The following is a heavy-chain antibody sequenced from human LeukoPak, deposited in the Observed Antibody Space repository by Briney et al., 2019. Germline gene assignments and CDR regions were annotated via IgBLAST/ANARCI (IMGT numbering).Heavy chain of an antibody. Sequence: ASVNVSCKASGNIITSYAMNWVRQAPGQGLEWMGWINTSTGNPTYAQGFTGRFVFSLDTSVRTAYLQISSLKVEDTAVYYCAAADTSFGYFDYWGQGTLVTVSS. D-gene: IGHD6-19*01. J-gene: IGHJ4*02. CDR1: GNIITSYA. CDR2: INTSTGNP. V-gene: IGHV7-4-1*02. CDR3: AAADTSFGYFDY.